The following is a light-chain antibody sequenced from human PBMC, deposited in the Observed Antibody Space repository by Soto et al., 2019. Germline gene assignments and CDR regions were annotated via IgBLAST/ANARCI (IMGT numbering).Light chain of an antibody. V-gene: IGKV1-39*01. CDR1: QSISSY. Sequence: DIQMTQSPSSLSASVGDRVTITCRASQSISSYLNWYQQKPGKAPKLVIYAASNLQSGVPSRFSGSGSGTDFTLTISTLQPEDSAIYFCQQANSFPHTFGQGTKLEI. CDR2: AAS. J-gene: IGKJ2*01. CDR3: QQANSFPHT.